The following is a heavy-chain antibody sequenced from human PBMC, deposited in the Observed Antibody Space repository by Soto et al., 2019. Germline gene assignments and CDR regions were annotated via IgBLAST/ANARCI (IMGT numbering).Heavy chain of an antibody. J-gene: IGHJ4*02. V-gene: IGHV3-23*01. D-gene: IGHD3-22*01. CDR1: GFTFSSYA. Sequence: PGGSLRLSCAASGFTFSSYAMSWVRQAPGKGLEWVSAISGSGGSTYYADSVKGRFTISRDNSKNTLYLQMNSLRAEDTAVYYCARDGAYYYDSSGYYYFDYWSQGTLVTVSS. CDR3: ARDGAYYYDSSGYYYFDY. CDR2: ISGSGGST.